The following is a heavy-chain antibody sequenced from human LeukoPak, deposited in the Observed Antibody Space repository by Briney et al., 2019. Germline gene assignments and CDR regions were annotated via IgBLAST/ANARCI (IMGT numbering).Heavy chain of an antibody. CDR2: ISSSSSHI. D-gene: IGHD6-13*01. Sequence: GGSLRLSCAASGFTFSSYTMNWVRQAPGKGLEWVSLISSSSSHIHYADSVRGRFTISRDNAKNSLYLQMKSLRAEDTAVYYCARAGYSSSWRERYKYYSDYWGQGTLVTVSS. CDR1: GFTFSSYT. J-gene: IGHJ4*02. CDR3: ARAGYSSSWRERYKYYSDY. V-gene: IGHV3-21*01.